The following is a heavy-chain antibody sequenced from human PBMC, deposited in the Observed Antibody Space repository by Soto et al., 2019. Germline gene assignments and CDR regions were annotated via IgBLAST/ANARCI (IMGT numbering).Heavy chain of an antibody. V-gene: IGHV4-39*01. D-gene: IGHD6-6*01. CDR3: ARHVAYSSSSWWFDP. CDR2: IYYSGST. CDR1: GGSISSSSYY. J-gene: IGHJ5*02. Sequence: PSETLSLTCTVSGGSISSSSYYWGWIRQPPGKGLEWIGSIYYSGSTYYNPSLKSRVTISVDTSKNQFSLKLSSVTAADTAVYYCARHVAYSSSSWWFDPWGQGTLVTVSS.